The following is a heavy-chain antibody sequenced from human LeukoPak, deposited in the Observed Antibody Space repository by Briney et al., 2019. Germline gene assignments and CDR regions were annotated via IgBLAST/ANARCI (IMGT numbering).Heavy chain of an antibody. CDR2: IRSKAYGGTA. Sequence: GGSLRLSCTASGFTFGDYAMSWFRQAPGKGLEWVGFIRSKAYGGTAEYAASVKGRFTISRDDSKSIAYLQMNSLKTKDTAVYYCTRVLLVDSSGWYGGYYFDYWGQGTLVTVSS. J-gene: IGHJ4*02. CDR1: GFTFGDYA. V-gene: IGHV3-49*03. CDR3: TRVLLVDSSGWYGGYYFDY. D-gene: IGHD6-19*01.